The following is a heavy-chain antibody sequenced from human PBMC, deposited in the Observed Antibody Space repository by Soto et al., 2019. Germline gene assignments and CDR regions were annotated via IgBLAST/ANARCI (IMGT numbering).Heavy chain of an antibody. CDR1: GFTFDDYA. CDR3: AKDSSPIYYGSGSPSGGMDV. CDR2: ISWNSGSI. V-gene: IGHV3-9*01. D-gene: IGHD3-10*01. Sequence: EVQLVESGGGLVQPGRSLRLSCAASGFTFDDYAMHWVRQAPGKGLEWVSGISWNSGSIGYADSVKGRFTISRDNAKNPLYLRMNSLRADDTALYYCAKDSSPIYYGSGSPSGGMDVWGQGTKVTVSS. J-gene: IGHJ6*02.